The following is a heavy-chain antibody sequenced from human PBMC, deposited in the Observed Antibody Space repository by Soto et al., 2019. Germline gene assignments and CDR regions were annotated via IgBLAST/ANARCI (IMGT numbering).Heavy chain of an antibody. V-gene: IGHV1-2*02. D-gene: IGHD3-9*01. CDR3: ARGHYDILTGYYGLDY. CDR1: GYTFAGYY. CDR2: INPNSGGT. J-gene: IGHJ4*02. Sequence: ASVKVSCKASGYTFAGYYMHWVRQAPGQGLEWMGWINPNSGGTNYAQKFQGRVTMTRDTSISTAYMELSRLRSDDTAVYYCARGHYDILTGYYGLDYWGQGTLVTVSS.